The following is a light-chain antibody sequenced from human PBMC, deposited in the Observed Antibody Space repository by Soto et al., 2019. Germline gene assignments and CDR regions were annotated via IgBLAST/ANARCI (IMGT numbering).Light chain of an antibody. J-gene: IGKJ4*01. CDR3: QQSFTTPLT. CDR1: QSIGRF. Sequence: DIQMTQSPSSLSASVVDRVTITCRASQSIGRFLNWHQQKPGKAPSVLINVASTLRSGVPSRFSGSGSGTDFNLTINSLQPEDFATYFCQQSFTTPLTFGGGTKVDIK. V-gene: IGKV1-39*01. CDR2: VAS.